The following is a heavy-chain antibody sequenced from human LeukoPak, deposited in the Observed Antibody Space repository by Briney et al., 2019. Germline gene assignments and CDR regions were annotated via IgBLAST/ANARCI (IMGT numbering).Heavy chain of an antibody. CDR1: GYTFTNHA. V-gene: IGHV7-4-1*02. CDR3: ARGEWLLED. CDR2: INTNTGNP. J-gene: IGHJ4*02. Sequence: ASVKVSCKASGYTFTNHAMNWVRQAPGQGLEWMGWINTNTGNPTYAQGSTGRFVFSLDTSVSTAYLQISSLKAEDTAVYYCARGEWLLEDWGQGTLVTVSS. D-gene: IGHD3-3*01.